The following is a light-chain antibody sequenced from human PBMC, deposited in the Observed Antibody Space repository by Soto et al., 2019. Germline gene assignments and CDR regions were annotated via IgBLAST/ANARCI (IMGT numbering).Light chain of an antibody. J-gene: IGLJ1*01. Sequence: LTQPPSASWSPGQSVTISCTGTSSDVGGYNHVSWYQQHPGKAPKLMIYEVTKRPSGVPDRFSGSKSGDTASLTVSGLQAEDEADYYCSSFAGFNNFYVFGTGTKGTVL. CDR3: SSFAGFNNFYV. CDR2: EVT. V-gene: IGLV2-8*01. CDR1: SSDVGGYNH.